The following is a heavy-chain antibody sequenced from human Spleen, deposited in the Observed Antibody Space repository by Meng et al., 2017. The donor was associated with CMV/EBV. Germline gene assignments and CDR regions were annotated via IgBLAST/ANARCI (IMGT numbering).Heavy chain of an antibody. CDR3: AKGGRVHLTDY. CDR1: GFTFNNYW. CDR2: VKQDGSEK. Sequence: GESLKISCAVSGFTFNNYWMSWVRQAPGKGLEWVASVKQDGSEKKYVDSLKGRFTISRDNSKNTLYLQMNSLRAEDTALYYCAKGGRVHLTDYWGQGALVTVSS. V-gene: IGHV3-7*03. D-gene: IGHD1-1*01. J-gene: IGHJ4*02.